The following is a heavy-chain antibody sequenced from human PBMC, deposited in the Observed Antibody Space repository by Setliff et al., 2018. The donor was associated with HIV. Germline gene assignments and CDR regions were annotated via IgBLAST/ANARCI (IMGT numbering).Heavy chain of an antibody. D-gene: IGHD3-9*01. Sequence: SETLSLTCAVYGGSFSGYSWTWIGNIYQSGSSYSNPSLKSRVTISIDTSKNQFSLKLSSVTAADTAVYYCARRWGDILTGPDTFDIWGQGTMVTVS. CDR2: IYQSGSS. CDR1: GGSFSGYS. J-gene: IGHJ3*02. V-gene: IGHV4-59*08. CDR3: ARRWGDILTGPDTFDI.